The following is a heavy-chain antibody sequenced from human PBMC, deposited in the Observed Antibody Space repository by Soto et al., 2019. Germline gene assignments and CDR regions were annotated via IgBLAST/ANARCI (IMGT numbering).Heavy chain of an antibody. D-gene: IGHD3-16*01. V-gene: IGHV3-33*01. CDR2: IWYDGSNK. J-gene: IGHJ6*03. CDR3: GRGGIDYIWGSDYYMDV. CDR1: GFTFSSYG. Sequence: QVQLVESGGGVVQPGRSLRLSCAASGFTFSSYGMHWVRQAPGKGLEWVAVIWYDGSNKYYADSVKGRFTISRDNSKDTLYLQMNSLRGEDTALYYCGRGGIDYIWGSDYYMDVWGKGTTVTVSS.